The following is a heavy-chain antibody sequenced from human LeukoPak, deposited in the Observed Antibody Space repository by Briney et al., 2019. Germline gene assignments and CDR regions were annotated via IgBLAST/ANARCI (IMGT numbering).Heavy chain of an antibody. CDR3: ARDRLQYDY. CDR2: ISSSSSYI. Sequence: GGSLRLSCAASGFTFNTYAMSWVRQAPGKGLEWVSSISSSSSYIYYADSVKGRFTISRDNAKNSLYLQMNSLRAEDTAVYYCARDRLQYDYWGQGTLVTVSS. V-gene: IGHV3-21*01. D-gene: IGHD6-25*01. CDR1: GFTFNTYA. J-gene: IGHJ4*02.